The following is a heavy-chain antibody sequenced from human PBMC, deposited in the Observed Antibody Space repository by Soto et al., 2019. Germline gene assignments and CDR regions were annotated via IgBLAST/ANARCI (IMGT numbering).Heavy chain of an antibody. V-gene: IGHV1-2*02. J-gene: IGHJ5*02. CDR2: INPNSGGT. CDR1: GYTFTGYY. D-gene: IGHD6-13*01. CDR3: ARAVGSSSWYEQNWFDP. Sequence: ASVKVSCKASGYTFTGYYMHWVRQAPGQGLEWMGWINPNSGGTNYAQKSQGRVTMTRDTSISTAYMELSRLRSDDTAVYYCARAVGSSSWYEQNWFDPWGQGTLVTVSS.